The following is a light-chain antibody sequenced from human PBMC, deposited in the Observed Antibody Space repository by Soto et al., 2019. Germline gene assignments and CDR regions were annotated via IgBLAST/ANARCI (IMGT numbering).Light chain of an antibody. V-gene: IGLV2-14*01. CDR1: SSDVGGYNH. CDR3: SSYASSSSYA. CDR2: EVR. J-gene: IGLJ1*01. Sequence: QSGLTQPASVSGSPGQSITISCTGTSSDVGGYNHVSWYQQHPGKAPKLIIFEVRNRPSGVSDRFSASKSGNTASLTISGLQTEDEAVYYCSSYASSSSYAFGTGTKLTVL.